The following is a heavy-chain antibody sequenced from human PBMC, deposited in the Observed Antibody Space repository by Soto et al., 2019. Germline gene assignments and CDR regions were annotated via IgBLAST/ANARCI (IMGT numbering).Heavy chain of an antibody. CDR3: ARDQLELSGGRRFDP. CDR2: IYHSGST. D-gene: IGHD1-7*01. J-gene: IGHJ5*02. CDR1: SGSISSSNW. Sequence: QVQLQESGPGLVKPSGTLSLTCAVSSGSISSSNWWSWVRQPPGKGLEWIGEIYHSGSTNYNPSLKSRVTISVDKSKNQFSLKLSSVTAADTAVYYCARDQLELSGGRRFDPWGQGTLVTVSS. V-gene: IGHV4-4*02.